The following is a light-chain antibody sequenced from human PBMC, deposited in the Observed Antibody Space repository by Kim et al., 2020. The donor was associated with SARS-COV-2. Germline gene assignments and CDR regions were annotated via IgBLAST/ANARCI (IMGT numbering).Light chain of an antibody. CDR1: SSDVGNYNY. CDR2: DVS. Sequence: GQSITISCTGTSSDVGNYNYVSWYQQHPGKAPKLMIYDVSNRASGISNRFSGSKSGNTASLTISGLQAEDEADYYCSSYTSSSTRVFGTGTKVTVL. V-gene: IGLV2-14*03. J-gene: IGLJ1*01. CDR3: SSYTSSSTRV.